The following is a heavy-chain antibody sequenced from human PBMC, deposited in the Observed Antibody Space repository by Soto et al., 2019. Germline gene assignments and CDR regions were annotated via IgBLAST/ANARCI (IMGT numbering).Heavy chain of an antibody. V-gene: IGHV4-4*02. Sequence: PSETLSLTCAVSGGSISSSYWWSWVRQPPGKGLEWIGEIYHSGSTNYNPSLKSRVTISVDKSKNQFSLKLTSVTAADTAVYYCVRHAQWIIRAHWGQGSLVTVS. J-gene: IGHJ4*02. D-gene: IGHD5-12*01. CDR3: VRHAQWIIRAH. CDR2: IYHSGST. CDR1: GGSISSSYW.